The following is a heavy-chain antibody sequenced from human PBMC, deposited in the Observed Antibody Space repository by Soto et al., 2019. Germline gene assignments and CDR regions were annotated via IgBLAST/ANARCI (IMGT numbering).Heavy chain of an antibody. J-gene: IGHJ6*02. Sequence: PGESLKISCKGSGYNFSNYRIVWVRQMSGKGLEWMGIIYPGDSDATYSPSFQGQVIISADKSISTAYLQWSSLKASDTAMYYCARLDSGSYPYYYYYGMDVWGQGTTVTVSS. CDR3: ARLDSGSYPYYYYYGMDV. CDR1: GYNFSNYR. V-gene: IGHV5-51*01. D-gene: IGHD1-26*01. CDR2: IYPGDSDA.